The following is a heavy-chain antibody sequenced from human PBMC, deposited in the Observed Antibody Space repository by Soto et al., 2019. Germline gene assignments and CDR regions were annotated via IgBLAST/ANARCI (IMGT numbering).Heavy chain of an antibody. J-gene: IGHJ4*02. CDR2: ISSDGSGT. CDR3: VRWATTGDY. Sequence: PGGFLRLSCGASGFTLSSYWMHWVRQAPGKGLVWVSRISSDGSGTSYADSVRGRFTISRDNAKNTLYLQMNSLRVEDTAVYYCVRWATTGDYWGQGTLVTV. V-gene: IGHV3-74*01. CDR1: GFTLSSYW. D-gene: IGHD4-17*01.